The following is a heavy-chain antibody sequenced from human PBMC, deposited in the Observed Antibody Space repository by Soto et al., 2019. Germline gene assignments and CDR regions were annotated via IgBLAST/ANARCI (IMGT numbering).Heavy chain of an antibody. Sequence: PGGSLRLSCAASGFTFSSHAMTWVRQAPTKGLEWVSAISGSGGSTYYADSVKGRFTISRDNSKNTLFLQMKSLRAEDTAVYYCAKPEADSSGYQPFDHWGQGTLVTVSS. CDR2: ISGSGGST. CDR1: GFTFSSHA. V-gene: IGHV3-23*01. D-gene: IGHD3-22*01. J-gene: IGHJ4*02. CDR3: AKPEADSSGYQPFDH.